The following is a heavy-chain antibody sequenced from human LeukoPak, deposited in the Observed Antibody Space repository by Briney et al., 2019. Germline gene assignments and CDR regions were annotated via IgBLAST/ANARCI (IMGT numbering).Heavy chain of an antibody. D-gene: IGHD1-26*01. CDR3: ARVASGSYSYYYYYGMDV. J-gene: IGHJ6*02. Sequence: KSGGFLRLSCAASGFTFSSYSMNWVRQAPGKGLEWVSSISSSSSYIYYADSVKGRFTISRDNAKNSLYLQMNSLRAEDTAVYYCARVASGSYSYYYYYGMDVWGQGTTVTVSS. CDR2: ISSSSSYI. CDR1: GFTFSSYS. V-gene: IGHV3-21*01.